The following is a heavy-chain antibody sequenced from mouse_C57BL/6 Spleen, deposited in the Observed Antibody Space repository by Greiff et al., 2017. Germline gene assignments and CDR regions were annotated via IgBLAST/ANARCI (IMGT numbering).Heavy chain of an antibody. CDR2: IDPSDSET. D-gene: IGHD2-4*01. CDR3: AREDYDYPFDY. CDR1: GYTFTSYW. Sequence: VQLQQPGAELVRPGYSVKLSCKASGYTFTSYWLHWVKQRPIQGLEWIGNIDPSDSETHYNQKFKDKATLTVDKSSSTAYMQLSRLTSEASAVYYCAREDYDYPFDYWGQGTTLTVSS. J-gene: IGHJ2*01. V-gene: IGHV1-52*01.